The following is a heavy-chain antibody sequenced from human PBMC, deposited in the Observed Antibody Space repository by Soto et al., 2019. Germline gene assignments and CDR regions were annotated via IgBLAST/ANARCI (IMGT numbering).Heavy chain of an antibody. V-gene: IGHV3-73*01. J-gene: IGHJ6*02. Sequence: SLRLSCAASGFTFSGSAMHWVRQASGKGLEWVGRIRSKANSYATAYAASVKGRFTISRDDSKNTAYLQMNSLKTEDAAVYYCTKQSRGYSYGYYYYYGMEGWGQGTTGTVSS. CDR3: TKQSRGYSYGYYYYYGMEG. CDR2: IRSKANSYAT. CDR1: GFTFSGSA. D-gene: IGHD5-18*01.